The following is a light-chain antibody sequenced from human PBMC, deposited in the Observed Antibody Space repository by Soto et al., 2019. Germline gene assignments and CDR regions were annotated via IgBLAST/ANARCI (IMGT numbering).Light chain of an antibody. Sequence: EIVLKQSPGTLSLSPGERATLSCRASQSVSSSYLAWYQQKPGQAPVLLIYDESSRATGIPDRFSGSGSGTDFTLTISRLEPEDFAGYYCQQYGSSLYTFGQGTKLEI. CDR2: DES. V-gene: IGKV3-20*01. CDR3: QQYGSSLYT. J-gene: IGKJ2*01. CDR1: QSVSSSY.